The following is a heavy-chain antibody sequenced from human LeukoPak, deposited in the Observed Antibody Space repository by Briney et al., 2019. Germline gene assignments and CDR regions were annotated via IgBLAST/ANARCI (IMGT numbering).Heavy chain of an antibody. CDR2: ISFDGNTI. CDR1: TFPFNTYA. D-gene: IGHD3-9*01. Sequence: QSGRSLRLSCAASTFPFNTYAMHWFRQAPGKGLEWVAAISFDGNTIYYAESVKGRFTISRDNAKNSLYLQMNSLRAEDTAVYYCARGVVRYFDYWGQGALVTVSS. CDR3: ARGVVRYFDY. V-gene: IGHV3-30-3*01. J-gene: IGHJ4*02.